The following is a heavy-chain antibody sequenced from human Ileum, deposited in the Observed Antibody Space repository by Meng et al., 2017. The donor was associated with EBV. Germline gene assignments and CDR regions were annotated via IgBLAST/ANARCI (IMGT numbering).Heavy chain of an antibody. D-gene: IGHD3-9*01. V-gene: IGHV4-4*02. CDR3: AKVSLTGTFYDH. CDR2: IFHIGST. J-gene: IGHJ4*02. Sequence: GQLQASGPRLVKPSGTLSLTCAVSGGSVISNNWWSWVRQPPGKGLEWIGEIFHIGSTNNSPSLKSRVTISVDNSKNQFSLSLTSVTAADTAIYYCAKVSLTGTFYDHWGQGILVTVSS. CDR1: GGSVISNNW.